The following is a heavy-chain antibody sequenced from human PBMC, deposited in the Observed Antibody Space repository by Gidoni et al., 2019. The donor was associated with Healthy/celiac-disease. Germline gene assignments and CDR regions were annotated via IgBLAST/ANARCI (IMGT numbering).Heavy chain of an antibody. CDR2: IYYSGGT. V-gene: IGHV4-59*01. Sequence: QVQLQESGPGLVKPSETLSLTCTVPGGSISSYYWSWIRQPPGKGLEWIGYIYYSGGTNYNPSLKSRVTISVDTSKNQFSLKLSSVTAADTAVYYCACSSWDAFDIWGQGTMVTVSS. CDR3: ACSSWDAFDI. D-gene: IGHD6-13*01. J-gene: IGHJ3*02. CDR1: GGSISSYY.